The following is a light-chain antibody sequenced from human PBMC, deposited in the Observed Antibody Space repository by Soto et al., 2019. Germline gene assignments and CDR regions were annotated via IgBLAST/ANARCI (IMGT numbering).Light chain of an antibody. CDR2: GAS. CDR1: QSVSIRY. V-gene: IGKV3-20*01. J-gene: IGKJ1*01. Sequence: TLSLSPGERATLSCRASQSVSIRYLAWYQQKLGQAPRLLIYGASSRATGIPDRFSGSGSGTDFTLTISRLEPEDFAVYYCQQYGSARWTFGQGTKVDIK. CDR3: QQYGSARWT.